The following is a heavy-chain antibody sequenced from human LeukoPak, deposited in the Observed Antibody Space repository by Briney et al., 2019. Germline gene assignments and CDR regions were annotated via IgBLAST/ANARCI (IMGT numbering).Heavy chain of an antibody. J-gene: IGHJ4*02. CDR2: IFYRGNT. V-gene: IGHV4-39*01. CDR3: ARHGYDVLSGLFDY. D-gene: IGHD3-3*01. CDR1: GGSISTNKYY. Sequence: TPSETLSLTCTVSGGSISTNKYYWCWIRQPPGKGLEWIGSIFYRGNTYYNPSLKSRVTISIDTSKDQFSLKLTSVTAADTAIFYCARHGYDVLSGLFDYWGQGSLVTVSS.